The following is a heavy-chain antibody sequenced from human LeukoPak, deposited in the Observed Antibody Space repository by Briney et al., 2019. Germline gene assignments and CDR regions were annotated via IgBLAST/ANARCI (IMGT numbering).Heavy chain of an antibody. Sequence: VGSLRLSCAASGFTFSSYSMNWVRQAPGKGLEWVSSISSSSSYIYYADSVKGRFTISRDNAKNSLYLQMNSLRAEDTAVYYCARDSTSGGAYYFDYWGQGTLVTVSS. CDR1: GFTFSSYS. CDR2: ISSSSSYI. V-gene: IGHV3-21*01. J-gene: IGHJ4*02. CDR3: ARDSTSGGAYYFDY. D-gene: IGHD2-15*01.